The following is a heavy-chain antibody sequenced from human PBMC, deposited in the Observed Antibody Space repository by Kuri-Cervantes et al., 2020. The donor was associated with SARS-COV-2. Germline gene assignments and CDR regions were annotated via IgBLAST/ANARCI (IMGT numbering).Heavy chain of an antibody. CDR1: GGSFNGYY. J-gene: IGHJ6*04. CDR3: ARPGGFLDV. D-gene: IGHD4-23*01. CDR2: INHSGST. V-gene: IGHV4-34*01. Sequence: TLSLTCAVYGGSFNGYYWSWIRRPPGKGLEWIGEINHSGSTNYNPSLKSRVTISVDTSKNQFSLKLSSVTAADTAVYYCARPGGFLDVWGKGTTVTVSS.